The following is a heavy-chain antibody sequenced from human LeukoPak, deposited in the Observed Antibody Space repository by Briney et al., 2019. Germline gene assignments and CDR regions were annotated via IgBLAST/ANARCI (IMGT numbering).Heavy chain of an antibody. CDR3: ARHKSPYLNYGSGSYAFDY. V-gene: IGHV4-39*01. CDR1: GGSISSGSYY. J-gene: IGHJ4*02. Sequence: SETLSLTCTVSGGSISSGSYYWGWIRQPPGKGLEWIGSIYYSGSTYYNPSLKSRVTISVDTSKNQFSLKLSSVTAADTAVYYCARHKSPYLNYGSGSYAFDYWGQGTLVTVSS. CDR2: IYYSGST. D-gene: IGHD3-10*01.